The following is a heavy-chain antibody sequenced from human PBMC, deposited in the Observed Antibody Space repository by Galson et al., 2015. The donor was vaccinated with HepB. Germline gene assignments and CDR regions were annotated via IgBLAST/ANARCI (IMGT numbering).Heavy chain of an antibody. CDR3: ARGGWYPDY. D-gene: IGHD6-19*01. CDR1: GGSFSGYY. Sequence: LSLTCAVYGGSFSGYYWGWIRQPPGKGLEWIGEINHSGSTNHNPSLKSRVTISVDTSKNQFSLNLSSVTAADTAVYYCARGGWYPDYWGQGTLVTVSS. V-gene: IGHV4-34*01. CDR2: INHSGST. J-gene: IGHJ4*02.